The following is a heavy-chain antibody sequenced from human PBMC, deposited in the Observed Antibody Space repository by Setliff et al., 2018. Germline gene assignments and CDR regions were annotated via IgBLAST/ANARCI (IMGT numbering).Heavy chain of an antibody. Sequence: LSLTCGVYGGSFSGYFWTWIRQPPGKGLEWIGEINYSGRTNYNPSFKSRVIISADTSKNQFSLKLTSVTAADTALYYCARSPSSGAYWNPRPFYSDYWARGTLVTVSS. D-gene: IGHD1-26*01. CDR3: ARSPSSGAYWNPRPFYSDY. V-gene: IGHV4-34*01. J-gene: IGHJ4*02. CDR1: GGSFSGYF. CDR2: INYSGRT.